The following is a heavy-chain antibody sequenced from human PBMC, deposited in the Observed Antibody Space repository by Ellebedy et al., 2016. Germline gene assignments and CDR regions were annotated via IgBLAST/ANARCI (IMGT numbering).Heavy chain of an antibody. CDR3: ASSNGHGFDI. D-gene: IGHD2-8*01. V-gene: IGHV3-23*01. CDR2: ISASGGTS. CDR1: GFIFSSFA. Sequence: GESLKISXAGSGFIFSSFAMHWVRQVPGKGLEWVSGISASGGTSYSADSVRGRFTVSRDNAKNTLYLQMNSLRAEDTAVYYCASSNGHGFDIWGQGTMVTVSS. J-gene: IGHJ3*02.